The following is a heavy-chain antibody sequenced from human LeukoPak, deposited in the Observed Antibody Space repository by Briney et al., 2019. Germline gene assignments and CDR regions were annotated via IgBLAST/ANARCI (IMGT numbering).Heavy chain of an antibody. D-gene: IGHD3-10*01. CDR3: ARVALRAKRPFGYFDY. Sequence: ASVKVSCKASGYTFTSYGISWVRQAPGQGLERMGWISAYNGNTNYAQKVQGRVTMTTDTSTSTAYMELRSLRSDDTAVYYCARVALRAKRPFGYFDYWGQGTLVTVSS. CDR1: GYTFTSYG. CDR2: ISAYNGNT. V-gene: IGHV1-18*01. J-gene: IGHJ4*02.